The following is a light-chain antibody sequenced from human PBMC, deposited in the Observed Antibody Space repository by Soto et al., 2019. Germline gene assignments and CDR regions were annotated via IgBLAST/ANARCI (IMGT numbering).Light chain of an antibody. Sequence: DIQMTQSPSSLPASLGDRVTISCRASQSISNYLNWYQQKPGEAPKLLIFAGSSLQSGVPSRFSGSGSGTDFTLTISSLQPEDFAAYCCQQSFSTPRTFGQGTKVDIK. CDR2: AGS. V-gene: IGKV1-39*01. CDR1: QSISNY. J-gene: IGKJ1*01. CDR3: QQSFSTPRT.